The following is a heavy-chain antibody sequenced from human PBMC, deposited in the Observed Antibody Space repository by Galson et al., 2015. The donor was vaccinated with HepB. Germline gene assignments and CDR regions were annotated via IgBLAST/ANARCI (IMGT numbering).Heavy chain of an antibody. V-gene: IGHV3-23*01. CDR3: AKAPYGIAVAGYYFDY. Sequence: SLRLSCAASGFTFSSYAMTWVRQAPGKGLEWVSGISGSGGTTYYADSVKGRFTISRDNSKNTLYLQMNSLRAEDTAVYYCAKAPYGIAVAGYYFDYWGQGTLVTVSS. D-gene: IGHD6-19*01. CDR2: ISGSGGTT. CDR1: GFTFSSYA. J-gene: IGHJ4*02.